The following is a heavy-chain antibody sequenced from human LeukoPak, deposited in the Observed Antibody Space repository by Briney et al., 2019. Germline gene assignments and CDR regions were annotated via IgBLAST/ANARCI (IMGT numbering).Heavy chain of an antibody. CDR3: ARSYYDSSGYWSVDY. CDR2: INHSGST. J-gene: IGHJ4*02. Sequence: PSETLSLTCTVSGGSISSYYWSWIRQPPGKGLEWIGEINHSGSTNYNPSLKSRVTISVDTSKNQFSLKLSSVTAADTAVYYCARSYYDSSGYWSVDYWGQGTLVTVSS. CDR1: GGSISSYY. D-gene: IGHD3-22*01. V-gene: IGHV4-34*01.